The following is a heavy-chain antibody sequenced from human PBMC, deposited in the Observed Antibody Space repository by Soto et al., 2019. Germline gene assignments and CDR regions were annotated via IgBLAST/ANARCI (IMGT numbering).Heavy chain of an antibody. Sequence: SVKVSCKASGGTFSSYAISWVRQAPGQGLEWMGGIIPIFGTANYAQKFQGRVTITADESTSTAYMELSSLRSEDTAVYYCAGYDSSGPTDFYYYYGMDVWGQGTTVTVSS. CDR3: AGYDSSGPTDFYYYYGMDV. J-gene: IGHJ6*02. V-gene: IGHV1-69*13. D-gene: IGHD3-22*01. CDR2: IIPIFGTA. CDR1: GGTFSSYA.